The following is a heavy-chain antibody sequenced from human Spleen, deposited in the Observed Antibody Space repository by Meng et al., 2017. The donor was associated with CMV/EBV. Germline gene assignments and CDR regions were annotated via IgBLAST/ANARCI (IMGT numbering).Heavy chain of an antibody. CDR3: ARGRGLTGVGDY. Sequence: GGSLRLSCAASGFTLSSYGMHWVRQAPGKGLEWVAVISHDGSKKFYADSVKGRFTISRDNSKNTLYLQMNSLKTEDTAVYKCARGRGLTGVGDYWGQGTLVTVSS. CDR1: GFTLSSYG. J-gene: IGHJ4*02. D-gene: IGHD1-26*01. CDR2: ISHDGSKK. V-gene: IGHV3-30*03.